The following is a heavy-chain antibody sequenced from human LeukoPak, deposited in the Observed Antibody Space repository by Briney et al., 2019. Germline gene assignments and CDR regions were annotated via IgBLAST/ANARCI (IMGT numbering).Heavy chain of an antibody. CDR1: GGTFSSYA. J-gene: IGHJ4*02. V-gene: IGHV1-69*13. Sequence: SVKVSCKASGGTFSSYAISWVRPAPGQGLGWMGGIIPIFGTANYAQKFQGRVTITADESTSTAYMELSSLRSEDTAVYYCARDRSGGYYFDYWGQGTLVTVSS. D-gene: IGHD1-26*01. CDR2: IIPIFGTA. CDR3: ARDRSGGYYFDY.